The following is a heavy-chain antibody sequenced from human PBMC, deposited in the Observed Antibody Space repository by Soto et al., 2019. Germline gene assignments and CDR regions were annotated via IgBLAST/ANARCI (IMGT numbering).Heavy chain of an antibody. Sequence: PGGSLRLSCAASGFTFSSYGMHWVRQAPGKGLEWVAVIWYDGSNKYYADSVKGRFTISRDNSKNTLYLQMNSLRAEDTAVYYCARSLLSKGLYTTWFDHWGQGTLVTVSS. D-gene: IGHD3-10*01. J-gene: IGHJ5*02. CDR2: IWYDGSNK. V-gene: IGHV3-33*01. CDR1: GFTFSSYG. CDR3: ARSLLSKGLYTTWFDH.